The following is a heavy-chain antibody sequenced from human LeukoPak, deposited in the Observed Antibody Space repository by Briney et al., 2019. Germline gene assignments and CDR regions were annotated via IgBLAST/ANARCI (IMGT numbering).Heavy chain of an antibody. CDR1: GFTFSSYA. D-gene: IGHD2-2*01. CDR3: AILPWRGYCSSTSCYAVDY. Sequence: GGSLRLSCAASGFTFSSYAMSWVRQAPGKGLEWVSAISGSGGSTYYADSVKGRFTISRDNSKNTLYLQMNSLRAEDTAVCYCAILPWRGYCSSTSCYAVDYWGQGTLVTVSS. J-gene: IGHJ4*02. V-gene: IGHV3-23*01. CDR2: ISGSGGST.